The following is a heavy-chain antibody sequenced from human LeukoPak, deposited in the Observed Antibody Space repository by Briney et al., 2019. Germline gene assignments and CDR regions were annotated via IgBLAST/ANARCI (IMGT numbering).Heavy chain of an antibody. CDR1: GYTFTSCD. D-gene: IGHD6-19*01. Sequence: ASVKVSCKASGYTFTSCDINWVRQATGQGLKWMGWMNPNSGNTGYGQSFQGRITMTRDISIGTAYMGLSNLTSEDTAIYYCTRGSSGRRDNWGQGTLVTVSA. CDR3: TRGSSGRRDN. V-gene: IGHV1-8*01. CDR2: MNPNSGNT. J-gene: IGHJ4*02.